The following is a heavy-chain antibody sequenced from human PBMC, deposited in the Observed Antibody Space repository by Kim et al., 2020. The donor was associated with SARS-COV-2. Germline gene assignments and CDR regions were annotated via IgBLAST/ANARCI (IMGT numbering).Heavy chain of an antibody. Sequence: GSEKNYVDSVKGRFTISRDNARYSLYLQMNSRRVEDTAVYYCYPGHYSNYWGQGTLVTVSS. J-gene: IGHJ4*02. CDR2: GSEK. CDR3: YPGHYSNY. V-gene: IGHV3-7*01.